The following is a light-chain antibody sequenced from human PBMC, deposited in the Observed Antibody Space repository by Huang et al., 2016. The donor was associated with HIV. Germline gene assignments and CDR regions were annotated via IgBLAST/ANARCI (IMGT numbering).Light chain of an antibody. CDR2: KAS. J-gene: IGKJ1*01. Sequence: DIQMTQSPSALSASVGDRVTITCRASQSLSSWLAWYQQKPGKAPNLLIYKASSLESGVPSRCSGSGSGTEFTLTISSLQPDDFATYYCQQYSSYSWTFGQGTKVEIK. CDR3: QQYSSYSWT. CDR1: QSLSSW. V-gene: IGKV1-5*03.